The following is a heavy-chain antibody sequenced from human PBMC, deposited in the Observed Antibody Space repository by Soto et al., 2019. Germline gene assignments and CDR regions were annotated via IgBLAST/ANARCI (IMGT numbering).Heavy chain of an antibody. V-gene: IGHV3-15*07. CDR2: IKSKTDGGTT. J-gene: IGHJ4*02. CDR1: SVSNAW. Sequence: SVSNAWMNWVRQAPGKGLEWVGRIKSKTDGGTTDYAAPVKGRFTISRDDSKNTLYLQMNSLKTEDTAVYYCTTGEGCYDYVWGSGEDYWGQGTLVTVSS. D-gene: IGHD3-16*01. CDR3: TTGEGCYDYVWGSGEDY.